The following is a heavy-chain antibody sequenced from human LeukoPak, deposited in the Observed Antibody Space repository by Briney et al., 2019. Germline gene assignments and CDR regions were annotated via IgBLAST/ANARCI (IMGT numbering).Heavy chain of an antibody. D-gene: IGHD4-17*01. V-gene: IGHV1-69*13. CDR2: IIRIFGTA. J-gene: IGHJ6*04. CDR1: GGTVSSYA. CDR3: ARVKGNDYGDYGYYYGMDV. Sequence: SVKVSCEASGGTVSSYAISWVRQAPGQGLEWMGGIIRIFGTANYAQKFQGRVTITADESTSTAYMELSSLRSEDTAVYYCARVKGNDYGDYGYYYGMDVWGKGTTVTVSS.